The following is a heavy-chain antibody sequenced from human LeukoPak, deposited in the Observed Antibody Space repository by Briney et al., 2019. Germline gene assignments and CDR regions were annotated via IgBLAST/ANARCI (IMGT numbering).Heavy chain of an antibody. V-gene: IGHV4-34*01. CDR2: ITHSGST. J-gene: IGHJ4*02. CDR3: ASGVAADFDY. Sequence: SETLSLTCAVHGGSFSGYYWSWIRQPPGKGLEWIGEITHSGSTNYNPSLKSQVIISGDTSKNQFSLKLSLLTAADTAVYYCASGVAADFDYWGQGTLVTVSS. CDR1: GGSFSGYY. D-gene: IGHD6-19*01.